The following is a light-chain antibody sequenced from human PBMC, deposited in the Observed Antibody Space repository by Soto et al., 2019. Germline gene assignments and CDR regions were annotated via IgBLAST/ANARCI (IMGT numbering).Light chain of an antibody. Sequence: QSVLTQPRSVSGSPGQSVTISCTGTSSDVGGYNYVSWYQQHPGKAPKLMIYDVTKRPSGVPDRFSGSKSGNTASLTISGLQAEDEADYYCCSYAGSYTFLCATGTKVTVL. J-gene: IGLJ1*01. V-gene: IGLV2-11*01. CDR2: DVT. CDR3: CSYAGSYTFL. CDR1: SSDVGGYNY.